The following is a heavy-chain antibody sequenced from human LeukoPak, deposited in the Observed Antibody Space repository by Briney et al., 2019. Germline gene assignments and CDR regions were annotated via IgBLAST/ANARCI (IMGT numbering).Heavy chain of an antibody. CDR1: GYTFTGYY. CDR2: INPNSGGT. CDR3: ARDRVPYCTNGVCYMFTARFDY. J-gene: IGHJ4*02. V-gene: IGHV1-2*02. Sequence: ASVKVSCKASGYTFTGYYMHWVRQAPGQGLEWMGWINPNSGGTNYAQKFQGRVTMTRDTSISTAYMELSRLRSDDTAVYYCARDRVPYCTNGVCYMFTARFDYWGQGTLVTVSS. D-gene: IGHD2-8*01.